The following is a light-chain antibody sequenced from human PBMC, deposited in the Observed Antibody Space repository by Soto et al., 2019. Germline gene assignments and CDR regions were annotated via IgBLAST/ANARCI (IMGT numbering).Light chain of an antibody. CDR1: QSIGKSY. Sequence: ETVLTQSPGTVSLSLGDSATLSCRASQSIGKSYLAWFQHKPGQAPRLLIYGASTRATGIPDRFRGSGSGTDFTLTVSRLESEDFAVYYCQQYAESPLTFGGGTKVEIK. V-gene: IGKV3-20*01. J-gene: IGKJ4*01. CDR3: QQYAESPLT. CDR2: GAS.